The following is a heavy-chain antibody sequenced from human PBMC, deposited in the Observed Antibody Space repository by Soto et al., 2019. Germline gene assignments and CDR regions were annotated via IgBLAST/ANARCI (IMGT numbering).Heavy chain of an antibody. Sequence: QVQLQESGPGLVKPSQTLSLTCTVSGGSISSGGYYWSWIRQHPGKGLEWIGYIYYSGSTYYNPSLKSRVTRSVDTSKNQFSLKLSAVTAADTAVYYCARAGYDFWSGYYNWFDPWGQGTLVTVSS. CDR1: GGSISSGGYY. CDR3: ARAGYDFWSGYYNWFDP. D-gene: IGHD3-3*01. V-gene: IGHV4-31*03. J-gene: IGHJ5*02. CDR2: IYYSGST.